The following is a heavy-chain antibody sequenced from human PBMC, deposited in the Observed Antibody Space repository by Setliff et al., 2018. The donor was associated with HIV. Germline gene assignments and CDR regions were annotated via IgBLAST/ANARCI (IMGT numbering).Heavy chain of an antibody. V-gene: IGHV1-8*02. D-gene: IGHD3-22*01. CDR3: ARARTDYYDRRRRSHYYIDV. Sequence: AASVKVSCKPSGYTFSSYDINWVRQAAGQGLEWMGWMNPDSRNTGYAQRFEGRVTLTWDTSISTAYLELNHLKSDDTAVYYCARARTDYYDRRRRSHYYIDVWARGATVTVSS. CDR1: GYTFSSYD. J-gene: IGHJ6*03. CDR2: MNPDSRNT.